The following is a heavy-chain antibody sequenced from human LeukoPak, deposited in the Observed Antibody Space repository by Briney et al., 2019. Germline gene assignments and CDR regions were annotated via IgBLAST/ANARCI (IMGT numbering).Heavy chain of an antibody. CDR2: FDPEDGET. D-gene: IGHD6-13*01. V-gene: IGHV1-24*01. Sequence: ASVKVSCKVSGYTVTELSMHWVRQAPGQGLGWMGGFDPEDGETIYAQKFQGRVTITEDTSTDTAYMELSSLRSEDTAVYYCAIPGGSSRDFDYWGQGTLVTVSS. CDR1: GYTVTELS. CDR3: AIPGGSSRDFDY. J-gene: IGHJ4*02.